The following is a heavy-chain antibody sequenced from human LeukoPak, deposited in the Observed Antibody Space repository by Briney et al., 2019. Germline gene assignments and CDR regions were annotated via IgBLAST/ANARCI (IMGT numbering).Heavy chain of an antibody. CDR1: GFTFSSYW. D-gene: IGHD5-18*01. V-gene: IGHV3-74*01. J-gene: IGHJ5*02. CDR2: INSDGSST. CDR3: ARDVGGYSYVYWFDP. Sequence: GGSLRLSCAASGFTFSSYWMHWVRQAPGKGLVWVSRINSDGSSTSYADSVKGRFTISRDNAKNTLYLQMNSLRAEDTAVYHCARDVGGYSYVYWFDPWGQGTLVTVSS.